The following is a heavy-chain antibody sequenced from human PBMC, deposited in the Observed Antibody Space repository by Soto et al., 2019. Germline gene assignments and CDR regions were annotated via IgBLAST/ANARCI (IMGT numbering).Heavy chain of an antibody. CDR3: VRSPGWYKIDS. J-gene: IGHJ4*02. CDR1: RRSFSAYC. Sequence: ETLPLTCAVYRRSFSAYCCTWRRQPPGTGLEWIGEINHSGSTNYNPSLKSRVTISVDKSKNQFSLKMNSMTAADTAVYFCVRSPGWYKIDSWGQGILVTVSS. D-gene: IGHD6-19*01. CDR2: INHSGST. V-gene: IGHV4-34*01.